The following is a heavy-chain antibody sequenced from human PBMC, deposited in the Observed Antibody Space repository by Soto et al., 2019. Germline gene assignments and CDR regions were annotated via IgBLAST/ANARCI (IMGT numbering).Heavy chain of an antibody. CDR2: IHGGDSNT. J-gene: IGHJ4*02. V-gene: IGHV5-51*01. D-gene: IGHD6-19*01. Sequence: GESLKISCKGSGYMFTNYWIGWVRQMPGKGLEWMGIIHGGDSNTRYSPSFDGQVTISTDKPINTAYLQWSSLKASDSAMYYWARRVTSSTGWEDCGQGTLVTVGS. CDR1: GYMFTNYW. CDR3: ARRVTSSTGWED.